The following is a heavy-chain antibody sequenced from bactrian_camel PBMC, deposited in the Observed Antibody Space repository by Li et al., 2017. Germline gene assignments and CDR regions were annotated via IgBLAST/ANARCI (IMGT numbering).Heavy chain of an antibody. D-gene: IGHD2*01. V-gene: IGHV3S1*01. CDR3: ATHNGLYYTGGYYR. Sequence: HVQLVESGGGLVQSGGSLRLSCATSGFEFSNSYMHWVRQVPGKGLEWVSAINSGGGRTYYADSVKGRFTISTMSLQMNSLRSEDTALYYCATHNGLYYTGGYYRWGRGTQVTVS. J-gene: IGHJ4*01. CDR2: INSGGGRT. CDR1: GFEFSNSY.